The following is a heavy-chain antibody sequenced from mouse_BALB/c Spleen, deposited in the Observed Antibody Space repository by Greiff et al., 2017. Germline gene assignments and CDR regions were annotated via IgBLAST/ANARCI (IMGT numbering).Heavy chain of an antibody. V-gene: IGHV1-14*01. CDR1: GYTFTSYV. D-gene: IGHD3-3*01. CDR2: INPYNDGT. Sequence: EVQLQQSGPELVKPGASVKLSCKASGYTFTSYVMHWVKQKPGQGLEWIGYINPYNDGTKYNEKFKGKATLTSDKSSSTAYRELSSLTSEDSAVYYCARGEGPLNFDDWGQGTTLTVSS. CDR3: ARGEGPLNFDD. J-gene: IGHJ2*01.